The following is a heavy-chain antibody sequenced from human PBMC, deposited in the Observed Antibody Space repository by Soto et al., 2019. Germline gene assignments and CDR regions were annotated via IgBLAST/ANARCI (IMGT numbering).Heavy chain of an antibody. J-gene: IGHJ5*02. Sequence: SETLSLTCAVSGGSISSGGYSWSWIRQPPGKGLEWIGYIYHSGSTYYNPSLKSRVTISVDRSKNQFSLKLSSVTAADTAVYYCARAFPWFDPWGQGTLVTVSS. CDR2: IYHSGST. CDR3: ARAFPWFDP. V-gene: IGHV4-30-2*01. CDR1: GGSISSGGYS.